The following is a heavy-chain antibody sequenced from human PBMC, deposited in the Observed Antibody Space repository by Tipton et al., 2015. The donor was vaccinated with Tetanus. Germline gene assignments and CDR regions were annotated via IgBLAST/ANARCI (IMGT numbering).Heavy chain of an antibody. CDR2: ISPSGNT. CDR1: GGSFSNYF. D-gene: IGHD6-6*01. V-gene: IGHV4-34*01. Sequence: TLSLTCAVYGGSFSNYFWRWIRQPPGKGLEWIGEISPSGNTNYNPSLKSRVTISADTSRNQFSLTLSSVTAADTAVYYCARDQGGGRVVRLNWFDPWGQGTLVTVSS. J-gene: IGHJ5*02. CDR3: ARDQGGGRVVRLNWFDP.